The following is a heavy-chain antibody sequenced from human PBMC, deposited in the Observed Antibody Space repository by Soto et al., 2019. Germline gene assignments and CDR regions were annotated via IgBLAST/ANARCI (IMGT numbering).Heavy chain of an antibody. J-gene: IGHJ3*01. CDR1: EFSFSTYA. D-gene: IGHD4-17*01. CDR3: TRDPNGDHIVAFDF. V-gene: IGHV3-23*01. Sequence: DVQVLESGGGLVQPGGSLRLSCATSEFSFSTYAMTWVRQAPGQGLEWVSSINGRGDGTSYTDSVRGRFSISRDNSKSTLYLRMNSLRVEDTAVYYCTRDPNGDHIVAFDFWGQGILVTVSS. CDR2: INGRGDGT.